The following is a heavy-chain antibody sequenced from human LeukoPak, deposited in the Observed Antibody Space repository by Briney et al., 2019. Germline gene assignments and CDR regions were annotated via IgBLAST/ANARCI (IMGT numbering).Heavy chain of an antibody. Sequence: SETLSLTCTVSCGSVSSSGHYWAWIRQPPGKGLEWIGSIFYDGTTYYNPSLKTRVTMSVDTSKNQFSLRLRSVTAADTAVYYCASENFYDSRGYSNPSFDYWGQGLLVTVSS. D-gene: IGHD3-22*01. CDR2: IFYDGTT. J-gene: IGHJ4*02. CDR1: CGSVSSSGHY. V-gene: IGHV4-39*07. CDR3: ASENFYDSRGYSNPSFDY.